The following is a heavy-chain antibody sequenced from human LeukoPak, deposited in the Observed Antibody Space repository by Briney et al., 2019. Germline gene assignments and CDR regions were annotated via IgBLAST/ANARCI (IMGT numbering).Heavy chain of an antibody. CDR3: AKDNQQLAQDY. Sequence: GGSLRLSCAASGFTFSNYVMSWVRQAPGKGLEWVSVISHSGGSTYYADSVKGRFTISRDNSKNTLYLQMNSLRAEDTAVYYCAKDNQQLAQDYWGQGALVTVSS. CDR1: GFTFSNYV. J-gene: IGHJ4*02. D-gene: IGHD6-13*01. CDR2: ISHSGGST. V-gene: IGHV3-23*01.